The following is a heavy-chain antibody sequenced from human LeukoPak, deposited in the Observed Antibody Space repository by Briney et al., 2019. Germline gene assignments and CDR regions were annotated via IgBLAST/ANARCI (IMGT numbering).Heavy chain of an antibody. CDR3: AREPHSSGSYYAFDY. J-gene: IGHJ4*02. D-gene: IGHD1-26*01. Sequence: GKSLRLSCAASGFTFSSYAVNWVRQAPGKGLEWVAVISYDGNNKYYADPVKGRLTISRDNSKNTLYLQMNSLRAEDTAVYFCAREPHSSGSYYAFDYWGQGALVTVSS. V-gene: IGHV3-30*01. CDR1: GFTFSSYA. CDR2: ISYDGNNK.